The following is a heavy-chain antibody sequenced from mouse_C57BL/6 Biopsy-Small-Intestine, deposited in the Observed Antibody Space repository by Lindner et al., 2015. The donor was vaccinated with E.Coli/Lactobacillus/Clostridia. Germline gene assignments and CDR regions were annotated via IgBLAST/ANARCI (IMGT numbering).Heavy chain of an antibody. D-gene: IGHD2-1*01. CDR3: VGNYYAMDY. CDR1: GFSFNTYA. CDR2: IRSKSNNYAT. Sequence: ESGGGLVQPKGSLKLSCAASGFSFNTYAMNWVRQAPGKGLEWVARIRSKSNNYATYYADSVKDRFTISRDDSESLLYLQMNNLKTEDTAMYYCVGNYYAMDYWGQGTSVTVSS. J-gene: IGHJ4*01. V-gene: IGHV10-1*01.